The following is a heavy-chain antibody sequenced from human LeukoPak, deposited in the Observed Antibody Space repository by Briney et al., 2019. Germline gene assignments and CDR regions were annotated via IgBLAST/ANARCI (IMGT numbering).Heavy chain of an antibody. Sequence: GGSLRLSCAASGFTFSSYAMSWVRQAPGKGLEWVSTISGSGGSTYYADSVKGRFTISRDNSKNTLYLQMHSLRAEDTAVYHCAKDRGSVSLVRGVMGYWGQGTLDTVSS. J-gene: IGHJ4*02. CDR3: AKDRGSVSLVRGVMGY. CDR2: ISGSGGST. CDR1: GFTFSSYA. D-gene: IGHD3-10*01. V-gene: IGHV3-23*01.